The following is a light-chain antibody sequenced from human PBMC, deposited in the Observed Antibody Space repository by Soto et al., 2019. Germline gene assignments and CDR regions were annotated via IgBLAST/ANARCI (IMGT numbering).Light chain of an antibody. CDR1: QSISSW. CDR3: QHYNSYSDA. CDR2: KAS. V-gene: IGKV1-5*03. Sequence: DIKMTQSPSSLSASVGDRVTITYRASQSISSWLAWYQQKPGKAPKLLIYKASTLKSGVPSRFRGSGSGTEFTLTISSLQPDDFATHYCQHYNSYSDAFGQGTKVDIK. J-gene: IGKJ1*01.